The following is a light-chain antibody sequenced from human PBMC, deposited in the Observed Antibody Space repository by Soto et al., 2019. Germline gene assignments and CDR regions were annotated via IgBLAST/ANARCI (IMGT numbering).Light chain of an antibody. CDR1: HDIKKY. J-gene: IGKJ5*01. V-gene: IGKV1-33*01. Sequence: DIQMTQSPSSLSASVGDRVTITCQASHDIKKYLNWYQEKQGKAPKHLIYDASTLQTGVPPRFSGSVSGTNFTFTISSLQPEDIATYYCQRYDSLPPTFGQGTRLDIK. CDR2: DAS. CDR3: QRYDSLPPT.